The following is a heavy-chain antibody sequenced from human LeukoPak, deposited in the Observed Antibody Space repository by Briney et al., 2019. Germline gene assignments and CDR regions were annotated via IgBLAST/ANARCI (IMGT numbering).Heavy chain of an antibody. V-gene: IGHV4-34*01. J-gene: IGHJ4*02. CDR1: GGSFSGYY. D-gene: IGHD4-17*01. CDR2: INHSGST. Sequence: PSETLSLTCAVYGGSFSGYYWSWIRQPPGKGLEWIGEINHSGSTNYNPSLKSRVTISVDTSKNQFSLKLSSVTAADTAVYYCARGGYGDYVSRPDYWGQGTLVTVSS. CDR3: ARGGYGDYVSRPDY.